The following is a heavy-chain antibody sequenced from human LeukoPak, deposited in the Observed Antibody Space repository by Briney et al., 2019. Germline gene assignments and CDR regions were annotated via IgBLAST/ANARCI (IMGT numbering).Heavy chain of an antibody. CDR3: AREGEQVGPFDY. V-gene: IGHV3-53*01. CDR1: GFTVSSNY. D-gene: IGHD3-16*01. Sequence: GGSLRLSCAASGFTVSSNYMSWVRQAPGKGLEWVSVIYSGGSTYYADSVKSRFTISRDNSKNTLYLQMNSLRAEDTAVYYCAREGEQVGPFDYWGQGTLVTVSS. J-gene: IGHJ4*02. CDR2: IYSGGST.